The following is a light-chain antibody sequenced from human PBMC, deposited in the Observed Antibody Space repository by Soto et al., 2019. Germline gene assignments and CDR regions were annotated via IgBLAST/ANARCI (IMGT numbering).Light chain of an antibody. J-gene: IGKJ5*01. V-gene: IGKV1-39*01. CDR1: QSISSY. CDR2: AAS. CDR3: QQSYSTLIT. Sequence: IQMTQSPSSLSVSVGDRVTITCRASQSISSYLNWYRQKPGKAPKLLIYAASSLQSGVPSRFSGSGSGTDFTLTISSLQTEDFATYYCQQSYSTLITFGQGTRLEIK.